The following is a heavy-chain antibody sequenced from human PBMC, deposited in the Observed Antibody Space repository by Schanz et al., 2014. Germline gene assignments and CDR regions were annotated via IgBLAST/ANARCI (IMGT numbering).Heavy chain of an antibody. J-gene: IGHJ4*02. Sequence: QVQLVQSGAEVKKPGASVKVSCKASGYTTFTDYYIHWVRQAPGQGLEWMGRIIPILGLAKYEQKFQDKVTIAADTSTTTAYMELSGLRSEDTAVYYCARDRLECGAECYSVEVFEIWGQGTLVIVSS. CDR2: IIPILGLA. CDR3: ARDRLECGAECYSVEVFEI. D-gene: IGHD2-21*01. CDR1: GYTTFTDYY. V-gene: IGHV1-69*09.